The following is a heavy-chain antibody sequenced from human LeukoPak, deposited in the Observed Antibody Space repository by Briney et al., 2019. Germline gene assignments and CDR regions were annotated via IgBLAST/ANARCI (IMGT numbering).Heavy chain of an antibody. CDR1: GDTFTDHY. J-gene: IGHJ4*02. Sequence: ASVKVSCKASGDTFTDHYVQWVRQAPRQGLEWMGWITPSGRGANSAQKFQGRLTLSRDTSISTVYMELTRLTSDDTAIYYCARQDEAGYYFDYWGQGTLVTVSS. CDR3: ARQDEAGYYFDY. V-gene: IGHV1-2*02. CDR2: ITPSGRGA.